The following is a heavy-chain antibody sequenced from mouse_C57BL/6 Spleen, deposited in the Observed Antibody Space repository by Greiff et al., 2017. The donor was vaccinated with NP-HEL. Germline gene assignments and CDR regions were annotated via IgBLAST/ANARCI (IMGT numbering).Heavy chain of an antibody. CDR2: INPYNGGP. Sequence: EVQLQQSGPVLVKPGASVKMSCKASGYTFTDYYMNWVKQSHGKSLEWIGVINPYNGGPRYDLKFKGQATLTVDKSSSTAYMELNSLTSEDSAVYYCARSSERVAMDYWGHGTSVTVSS. J-gene: IGHJ4*01. CDR1: GYTFTDYY. CDR3: ARSSERVAMDY. V-gene: IGHV1-19*01.